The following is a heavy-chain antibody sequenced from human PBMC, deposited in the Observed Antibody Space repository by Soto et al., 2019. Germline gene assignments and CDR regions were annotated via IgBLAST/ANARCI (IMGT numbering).Heavy chain of an antibody. Sequence: PGWSLRLSCATSVFTFVDYWMHWVRQAPGKGPEWVSRMTSDGRTVQYADSVKGRFTTSRDNAKSTLYLQMNSPRAEDTAIYYCATAEVDYWGPGTLVTVSS. V-gene: IGHV3-74*01. J-gene: IGHJ4*02. CDR2: MTSDGRTV. CDR3: ATAEVDY. CDR1: VFTFVDYW.